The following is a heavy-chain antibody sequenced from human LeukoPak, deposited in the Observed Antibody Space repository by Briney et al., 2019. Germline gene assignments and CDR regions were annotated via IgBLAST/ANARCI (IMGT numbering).Heavy chain of an antibody. CDR3: AKDQTWGLLSGAFDI. J-gene: IGHJ3*02. Sequence: GGSLRLSCAASGFTFSSYGMHWVRQAPGKGLERVAVIWYDGSNKYYADSVKGRFTISRDNSKNTLYLQMNSLRAEDTAVYYCAKDQTWGLLSGAFDIWGQGTMVTVSS. CDR1: GFTFSSYG. V-gene: IGHV3-33*06. D-gene: IGHD1-26*01. CDR2: IWYDGSNK.